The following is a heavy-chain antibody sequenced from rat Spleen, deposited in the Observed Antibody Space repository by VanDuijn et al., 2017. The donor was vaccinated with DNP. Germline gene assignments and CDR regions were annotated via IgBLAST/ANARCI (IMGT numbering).Heavy chain of an antibody. CDR1: GLTFSDYA. J-gene: IGHJ2*01. V-gene: IGHV5S23*01. CDR3: TTVGIFDY. CDR2: ITPGGNTP. D-gene: IGHD1-11*01. Sequence: EVQLVESGGGLVQPGRSLKLSCAASGLTFSDYAMAWVRQAPTKGLELVAYITPGGNTPYYRDSVKGRFIISRDNAKSTLYLQIDSLRSEDTATYYCTTVGIFDYWCQGVMVTVSS.